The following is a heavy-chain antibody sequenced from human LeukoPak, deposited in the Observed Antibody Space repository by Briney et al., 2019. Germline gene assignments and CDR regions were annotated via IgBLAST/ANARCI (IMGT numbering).Heavy chain of an antibody. CDR3: ARDEALWFGDYDAFDI. D-gene: IGHD3-10*01. CDR1: GFTFSSYS. V-gene: IGHV3-21*01. J-gene: IGHJ3*02. Sequence: GGSLRLSCAASGFTFSSYSMNWVRQAPGKGLEWVSSISSSSSYIYYADSVKGRFTISRDNAKNSLYLQMNSLRAEDTAVYYCARDEALWFGDYDAFDIWGQGTMVTVSS. CDR2: ISSSSSYI.